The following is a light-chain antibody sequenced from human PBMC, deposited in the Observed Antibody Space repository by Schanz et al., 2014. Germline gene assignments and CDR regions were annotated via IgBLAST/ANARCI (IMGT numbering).Light chain of an antibody. CDR1: SSDVGSYGF. J-gene: IGLJ1*01. CDR3: SSYTSSTTPFV. CDR2: EVS. V-gene: IGLV2-14*02. Sequence: QSVLTQPASVSGSPGQSITISCTGTSSDVGSYGFVSWYQHYPGKAPKLMIYEVSQWPSGVSDRFSGSKSGNTASLTISGLQAEDEADYYCSSYTSSTTPFVFGTGTKLTVL.